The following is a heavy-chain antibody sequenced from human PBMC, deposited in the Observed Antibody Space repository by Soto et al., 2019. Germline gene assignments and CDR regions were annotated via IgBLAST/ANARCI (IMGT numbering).Heavy chain of an antibody. Sequence: GGTLRLYCTASGVTFTRYSMNWVRQAPGKGLEWVSSISSTTNYIYYGDSMKGRFTISRDNAKNSLYLEMNSLRAEDTAVYYCARESEDLTSNFDYWGQGTLVTVSS. V-gene: IGHV3-21*06. CDR3: ARESEDLTSNFDY. CDR1: GVTFTRYS. J-gene: IGHJ4*02. CDR2: ISSTTNYI.